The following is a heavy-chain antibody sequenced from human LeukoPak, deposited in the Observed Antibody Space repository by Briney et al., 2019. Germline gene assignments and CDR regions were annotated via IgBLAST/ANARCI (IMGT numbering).Heavy chain of an antibody. CDR2: IYYSGST. CDR3: ARADRRLNYGGIPPGGYFQH. V-gene: IGHV4-30-4*01. CDR1: GGSISSGDYY. Sequence: SETLSLTCTVSGGSISSGDYYWSWIRQPPGKGLEWIGYIYYSGSTYYNPSLKSRVTISVDTSKNQFSLKLSSVTAADTAVYYCARADRRLNYGGIPPGGYFQHWGQGTLVTVSS. J-gene: IGHJ1*01. D-gene: IGHD4-23*01.